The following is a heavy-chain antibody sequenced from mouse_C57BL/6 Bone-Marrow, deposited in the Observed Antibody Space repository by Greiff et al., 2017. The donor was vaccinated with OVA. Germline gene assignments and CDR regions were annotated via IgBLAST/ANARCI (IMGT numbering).Heavy chain of an antibody. J-gene: IGHJ2*01. V-gene: IGHV1-64*01. CDR3: ARERITTVGTGDY. CDR1: GYTFTSYW. D-gene: IGHD1-1*01. CDR2: IHPNSGST. Sequence: VQLQQPGAELVKPGASVKLSCKASGYTFTSYWMHWVKQRPGQGLEWIGMIHPNSGSTNYNEKFKSKATLTVDKSSSTAYMQLSSLTSEDSAVYYCARERITTVGTGDYWGQGTTLTVSS.